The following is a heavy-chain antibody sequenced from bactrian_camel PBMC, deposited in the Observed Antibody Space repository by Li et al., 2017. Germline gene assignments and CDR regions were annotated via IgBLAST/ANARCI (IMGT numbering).Heavy chain of an antibody. CDR1: GYTFRPHN. V-gene: IGHV3S40*01. J-gene: IGHJ4*01. Sequence: QLVESGGGLVQPGGSVRLSCAASGYTFRPHNMAWFRQAPGKEREAVASIYTGGDGTCYADSVKGRFTISQDNAKNTVYLQMNSLKAEDTAMYYCAGGYIGSRCDLAATSYNYWGQGTQVTVS. D-gene: IGHD5*01. CDR3: AGGYIGSRCDLAATSYNY. CDR2: IYTGGDGT.